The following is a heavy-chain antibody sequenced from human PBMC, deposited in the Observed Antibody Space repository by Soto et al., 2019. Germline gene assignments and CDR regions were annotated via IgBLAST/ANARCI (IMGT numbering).Heavy chain of an antibody. CDR1: GFTFSSYG. J-gene: IGHJ4*02. CDR3: AKDAGTMIVVDYFDY. Sequence: GGSLRLSCAASGFTFSSYGMHWVRQAPGKGLEWVAVISYDGSNKYYADSVKGRFTISRDNSKNTLYLQMNSLRAEDTAVYYCAKDAGTMIVVDYFDYWGQGTLVTVS. CDR2: ISYDGSNK. V-gene: IGHV3-30*18. D-gene: IGHD3-22*01.